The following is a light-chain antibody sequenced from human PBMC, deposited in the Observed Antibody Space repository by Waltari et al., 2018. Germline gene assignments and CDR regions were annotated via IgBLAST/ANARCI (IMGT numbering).Light chain of an antibody. J-gene: IGKJ2*01. CDR3: QLYNSYLSS. CDR2: DGS. CDR1: QNIGTW. Sequence: IAMTQSPSTLSASVGDSVTITCRASQNIGTWVAWYQQKPGKAPKLLIFDGSTLESGVPSRFSGSASGTDFTLTINSLQPDDFASYFCQLYNSYLSSFGQGTKLEI. V-gene: IGKV1-5*01.